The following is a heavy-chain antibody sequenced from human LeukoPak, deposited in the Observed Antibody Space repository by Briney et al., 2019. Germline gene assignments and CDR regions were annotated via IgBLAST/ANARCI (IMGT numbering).Heavy chain of an antibody. CDR2: IKQDGSEK. V-gene: IGHV3-7*01. CDR3: ARDWRFGELRDYFDY. D-gene: IGHD3-10*01. CDR1: GFTFSSYA. Sequence: PGGSLRLSCAASGFTFSSYAMSWVRQAPGKGLEWVANIKQDGSEKYYVDSVKGRFTISRDNAKNSLYLQMNSLRAEDTAVYYCARDWRFGELRDYFDYWGQGTLVTVSS. J-gene: IGHJ4*02.